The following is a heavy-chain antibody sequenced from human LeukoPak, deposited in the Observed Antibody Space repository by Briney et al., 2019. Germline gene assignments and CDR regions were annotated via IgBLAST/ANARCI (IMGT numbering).Heavy chain of an antibody. CDR2: IYYSGST. Sequence: PSETLSLTCTVSGGSISSGDYYWSWIRQPPGKGLEWIGYIYYSGSTYYNPSLKSRVTISVDTSKNQFSLKLSSVTAADTAVYYCARHSSSWYVGVYFDYWGQGTLVTVSS. J-gene: IGHJ4*02. D-gene: IGHD6-13*01. V-gene: IGHV4-30-4*01. CDR1: GGSISSGDYY. CDR3: ARHSSSWYVGVYFDY.